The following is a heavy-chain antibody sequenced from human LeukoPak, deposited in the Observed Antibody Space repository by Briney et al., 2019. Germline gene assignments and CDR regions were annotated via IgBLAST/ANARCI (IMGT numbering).Heavy chain of an antibody. CDR3: AAATEWYSGSFRAFDI. Sequence: SVKVSCKASGFTFTSSAMQWVRQARGQRLEWIGWIVVGSGNTNYAQKFQERVTITRDMSTSTAYMELSSLRSEDTAVYYCAAATEWYSGSFRAFDIWGQGTMVTVSS. CDR2: IVVGSGNT. D-gene: IGHD1-26*01. CDR1: GFTFTSSA. V-gene: IGHV1-58*02. J-gene: IGHJ3*02.